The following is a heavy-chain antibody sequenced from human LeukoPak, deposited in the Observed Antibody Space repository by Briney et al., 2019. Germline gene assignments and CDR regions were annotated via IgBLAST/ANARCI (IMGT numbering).Heavy chain of an antibody. CDR3: AREVDYGDPQGFGP. J-gene: IGHJ5*02. D-gene: IGHD4-17*01. CDR1: GGTFSSYA. V-gene: IGHV1-69*04. CDR2: IIPILGIA. Sequence: GASVKVSCKASGGTFSSYAISWVRQAPGQGLEWMGRIIPILGIANYAQKFQGRVTITADKSTSTAYMELSSLRSEDTAVYYCAREVDYGDPQGFGPWGQGTLVTVSS.